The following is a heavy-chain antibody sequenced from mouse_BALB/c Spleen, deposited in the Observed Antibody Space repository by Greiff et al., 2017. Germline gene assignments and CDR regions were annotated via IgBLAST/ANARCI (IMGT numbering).Heavy chain of an antibody. J-gene: IGHJ4*01. V-gene: IGHV14-3*02. Sequence: EVKVVESGAELVKPGASVKLSCTASGFNIKDTYMHWVKQRPEQGLEWIGRIDPANGNTKYDPKFQGKATITADTSSNTACLQLSSLTSEDTAVYYCARSYYYGSSDYAMDYWGQGTSVTVSS. D-gene: IGHD1-1*01. CDR1: GFNIKDTY. CDR3: ARSYYYGSSDYAMDY. CDR2: IDPANGNT.